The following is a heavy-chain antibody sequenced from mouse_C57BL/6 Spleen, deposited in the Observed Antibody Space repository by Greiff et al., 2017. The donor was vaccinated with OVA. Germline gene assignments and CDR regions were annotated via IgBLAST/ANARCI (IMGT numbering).Heavy chain of an antibody. J-gene: IGHJ4*01. CDR3: ARGRIYYGSSYAMDY. Sequence: QVQLQQPGAELVKPGASVKVSCKASGYTFTSYWITWVKQRPGQGLEWIGDIYPGSGSTNYNEKFKSKATLTVDTSSSTAYMQLSSLTSEDSAVYYCARGRIYYGSSYAMDYWGQGTSVTVSS. V-gene: IGHV1-55*01. CDR2: IYPGSGST. D-gene: IGHD1-1*01. CDR1: GYTFTSYW.